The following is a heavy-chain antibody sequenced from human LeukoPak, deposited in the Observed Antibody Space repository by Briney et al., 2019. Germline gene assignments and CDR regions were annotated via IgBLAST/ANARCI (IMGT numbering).Heavy chain of an antibody. D-gene: IGHD6-13*01. Sequence: PGGSLRLSCAASGFTFSSYSMNWVRQAPGKGLEWVSSISSSSSYIYYADSVKGRFTISRDNAKNSLYLQMNSLRAEDTAVYYCARILPLTSLYSSSWYWDYYYYYYMDVWGKGTTVTVSS. J-gene: IGHJ6*03. CDR2: ISSSSSYI. V-gene: IGHV3-21*01. CDR3: ARILPLTSLYSSSWYWDYYYYYYMDV. CDR1: GFTFSSYS.